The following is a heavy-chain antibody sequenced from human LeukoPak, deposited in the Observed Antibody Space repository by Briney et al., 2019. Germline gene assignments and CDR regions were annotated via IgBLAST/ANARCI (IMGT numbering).Heavy chain of an antibody. Sequence: PSETLSLTCTVSGASIRSGNYYWSWLPQPPGKGLEWIGYIYYSGSTYYNPSLRSRITMSIDTSKNQFSLNLSSVTAADTAVYYCATGYDARLVITYWGQGSLVTVSS. V-gene: IGHV4-30-4*01. CDR1: GASIRSGNYY. CDR3: ATGYDARLVITY. D-gene: IGHD3-9*01. CDR2: IYYSGST. J-gene: IGHJ4*02.